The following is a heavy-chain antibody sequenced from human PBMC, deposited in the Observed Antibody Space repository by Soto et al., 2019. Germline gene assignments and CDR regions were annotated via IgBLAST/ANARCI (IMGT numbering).Heavy chain of an antibody. J-gene: IGHJ4*02. Sequence: PGGSLRLSCAASGFSFGSYALSWVRQAPGKGLEWVSTISGSDGKTFYADSVKGRFSISRDTSQSTLYLQMNSLRADATAMYYCARWSSLDYWGQGTRVTVSS. CDR2: ISGSDGKT. CDR3: ARWSSLDY. CDR1: GFSFGSYA. V-gene: IGHV3-23*01. D-gene: IGHD3-10*01.